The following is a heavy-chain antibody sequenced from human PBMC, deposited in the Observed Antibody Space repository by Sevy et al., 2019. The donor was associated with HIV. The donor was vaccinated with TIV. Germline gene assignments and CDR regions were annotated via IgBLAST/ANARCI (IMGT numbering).Heavy chain of an antibody. J-gene: IGHJ4*02. D-gene: IGHD5-12*01. CDR2: ISSSSSYI. V-gene: IGHV3-21*01. Sequence: GGSPRLSCAASGFTFSSYSMNWVRQAPGKGLEWVSSISSSSSYIYYADSVKGRFTISRDNTKNSLYLQMNSLRAEDTAVYYCARDEDGYNQNYFDYWGQGTLVTVSS. CDR1: GFTFSSYS. CDR3: ARDEDGYNQNYFDY.